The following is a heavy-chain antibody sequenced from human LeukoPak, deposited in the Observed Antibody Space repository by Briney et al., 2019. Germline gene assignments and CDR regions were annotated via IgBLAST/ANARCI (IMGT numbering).Heavy chain of an antibody. CDR3: ARDSLPPTGIADEDDAFDI. CDR1: GYTFTSYA. J-gene: IGHJ3*02. D-gene: IGHD6-13*01. V-gene: IGHV1-3*03. Sequence: GASVKVSCKASGYTFTSYAMHWVRQAPGQRLEWMGWINACNGNTKYSQEFQGRVTITRDTSASTAYMELSSLRSEDMAVYYCARDSLPPTGIADEDDAFDIWGQGTMVTVSS. CDR2: INACNGNT.